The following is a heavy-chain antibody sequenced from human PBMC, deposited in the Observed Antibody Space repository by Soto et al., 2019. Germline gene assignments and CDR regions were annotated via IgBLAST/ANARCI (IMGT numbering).Heavy chain of an antibody. D-gene: IGHD3-16*01. CDR1: GGSVSSSSYY. CDR3: GRLGGRPTISYYFAS. Sequence: PSETLSLTCTVSGGSVSSSSYYWGWVRQPPGKGLEWIGSVYYSGSTYYNPSLESRVTISVDKSKNQFSLKLMSLSAADTAVYYWGRLGGRPTISYYFASGGQGALVPVPP. V-gene: IGHV4-39*01. J-gene: IGHJ4*02. CDR2: VYYSGST.